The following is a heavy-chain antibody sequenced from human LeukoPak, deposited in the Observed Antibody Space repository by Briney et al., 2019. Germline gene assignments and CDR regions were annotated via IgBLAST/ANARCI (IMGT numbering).Heavy chain of an antibody. CDR3: ARAGDGYTY. Sequence: GASVNVSSKASGYTFTTYGLIWVRQAPVQGRECIGWIDPDSGGTHYAQKSQGRVTMIRDTSISTAYMELSRLRSDNTAVFYCARAGDGYTYWGQGTLVTVSS. V-gene: IGHV1-2*02. D-gene: IGHD5-24*01. CDR2: IDPDSGGT. CDR1: GYTFTTYG. J-gene: IGHJ4*02.